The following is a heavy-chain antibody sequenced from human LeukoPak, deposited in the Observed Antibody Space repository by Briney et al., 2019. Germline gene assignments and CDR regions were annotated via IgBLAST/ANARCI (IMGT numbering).Heavy chain of an antibody. CDR2: MSGSGGST. V-gene: IGHV3-23*01. J-gene: IGHJ6*02. CDR3: AKARRYYYYGMDV. Sequence: PGGSLRLSCAASGFTFSSYAMSWVRQAPGKGLEWVSSMSGSGGSTYYTDSVKGRFTISRDNSKNTLYLQMNSLRAEDTAVYYCAKARRYYYYGMDVWGQGTTVTVSS. CDR1: GFTFSSYA.